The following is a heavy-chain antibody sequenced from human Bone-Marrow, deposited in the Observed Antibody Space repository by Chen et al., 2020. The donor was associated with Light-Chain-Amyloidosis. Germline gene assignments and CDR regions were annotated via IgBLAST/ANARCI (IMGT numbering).Heavy chain of an antibody. V-gene: IGHV3-30*18. D-gene: IGHD2-21*01. CDR3: AKDCGGVGHYYYYYGMDV. J-gene: IGHJ6*02. CDR2: ISYDGSNK. CDR1: GFTFSSYG. Sequence: QVQLVESGGGVVQPGRSLRLSCAASGFTFSSYGMNWVRQAPGKGLEWVAVISYDGSNKYYADSVKGRFTISRDNSKNTLYLQMNSLRAEDTAVYYCAKDCGGVGHYYYYYGMDVWGQGTTVTVSS.